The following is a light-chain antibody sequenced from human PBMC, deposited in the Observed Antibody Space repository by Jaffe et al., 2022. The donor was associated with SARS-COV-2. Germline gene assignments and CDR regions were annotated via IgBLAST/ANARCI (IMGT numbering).Light chain of an antibody. CDR3: QQYNNWPPYT. J-gene: IGKJ2*01. Sequence: EIAMTQSPGTLSVSPGERATLSCRASQSVRSNLAWYQQKPGQAPRLLIYGASTRATGIPARFSGSGSGTEFTLTISSLQSEDFAIYYCQQYNNWPPYTFGQGTKLEIK. V-gene: IGKV3-15*01. CDR1: QSVRSN. CDR2: GAS.